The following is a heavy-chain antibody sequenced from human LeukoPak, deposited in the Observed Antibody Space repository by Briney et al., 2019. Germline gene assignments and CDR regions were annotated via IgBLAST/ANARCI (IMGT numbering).Heavy chain of an antibody. V-gene: IGHV1-2*02. J-gene: IGHJ4*02. CDR2: INPNSGGT. CDR1: GYTFTGYY. D-gene: IGHD1-26*01. CDR3: ARTQGEILPPLIY. Sequence: ASVKVSCKASGYTFTGYYMHWVRQAPGQGLEWMGWINPNSGGTNYAQIFQGRVTMTRDTSISTAYMELSRLRSDDTAVYYCARTQGEILPPLIYWGQGTLVTVSS.